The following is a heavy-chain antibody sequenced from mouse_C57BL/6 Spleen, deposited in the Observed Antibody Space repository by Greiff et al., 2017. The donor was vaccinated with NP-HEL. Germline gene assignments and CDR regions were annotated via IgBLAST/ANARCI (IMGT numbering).Heavy chain of an antibody. J-gene: IGHJ1*03. Sequence: VQLQQSGAELVRPGASVTLSCKASGYTFTDYEMHWVKQTPVHGLEWIGAIDPETGGTAYNQKFKGKAILTADKSSSTAYMELRSLTSEDSAVYYCTRARYGSSYDWYFDVWGTGTTVTVSS. CDR1: GYTFTDYE. D-gene: IGHD1-1*01. V-gene: IGHV1-15*01. CDR3: TRARYGSSYDWYFDV. CDR2: IDPETGGT.